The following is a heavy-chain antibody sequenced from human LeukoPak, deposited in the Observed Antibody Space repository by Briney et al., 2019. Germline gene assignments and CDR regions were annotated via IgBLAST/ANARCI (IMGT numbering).Heavy chain of an antibody. CDR1: GYTFTSYC. CDR3: ARGLYGSGSYSWFDP. J-gene: IGHJ5*02. D-gene: IGHD3-10*01. V-gene: IGHV1-46*01. CDR2: IYPSGGSK. Sequence: ASVTDSCKATGYTFTSYCMHWVRQAPGQGLEWMGIIYPSGGSKSYAQKFQGRVTMTRDTSTSTVYMELSSLRSEDTAVYYRARGLYGSGSYSWFDPWGQGTLVTVSS.